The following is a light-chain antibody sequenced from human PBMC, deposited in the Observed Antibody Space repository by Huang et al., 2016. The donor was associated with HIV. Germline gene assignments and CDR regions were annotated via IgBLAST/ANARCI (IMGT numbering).Light chain of an antibody. CDR2: GAS. V-gene: IGKV3-15*01. CDR3: QQYNTWPSTWT. CDR1: QSVTGN. Sequence: EIVLTQSPGTLSLSPGESATLSCWASQSVTGNLAWYQHRPGQPPRLLIYGASTRAANIPGRFSGTGSGTEFTLTISSLKSEDSAVYYCQQYNTWPSTWTFGQGTKVEIK. J-gene: IGKJ1*01.